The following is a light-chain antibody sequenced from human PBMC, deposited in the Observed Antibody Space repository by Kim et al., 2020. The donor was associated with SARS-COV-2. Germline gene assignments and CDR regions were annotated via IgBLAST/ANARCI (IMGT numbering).Light chain of an antibody. CDR1: SLRSYY. J-gene: IGLJ2*01. CDR3: NSRDSSGNHLV. CDR2: GKN. V-gene: IGLV3-19*01. Sequence: GQTVRITCQGDSLRSYYESWYQQKPGQAPVLVIYGKNNRPSGIPDRFSGSSSGNTASLTITGAQAEDEADYYCNSRDSSGNHLVFGGGTQLTVL.